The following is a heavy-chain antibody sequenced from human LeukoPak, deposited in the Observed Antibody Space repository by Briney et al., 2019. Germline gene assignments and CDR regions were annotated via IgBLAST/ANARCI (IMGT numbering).Heavy chain of an antibody. V-gene: IGHV3-23*01. CDR2: ISGSGGST. CDR3: AKQILYGSGSYYNGGAFNI. D-gene: IGHD3-10*01. CDR1: RFTFSSYA. J-gene: IGHJ3*02. Sequence: GGSLRLSCVASRFTFSSYAMSWVRQPPGRGLEWVSSISGSGGSTYYADSVKGRFTISRDNSKNTLYLQMNSLRAEDTAVYYCAKQILYGSGSYYNGGAFNIWGQGTMVTVSS.